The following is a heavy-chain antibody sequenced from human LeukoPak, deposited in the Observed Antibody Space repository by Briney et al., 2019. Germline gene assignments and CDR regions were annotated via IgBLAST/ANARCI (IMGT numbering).Heavy chain of an antibody. CDR1: GFTFSVSA. D-gene: IGHD6-6*01. Sequence: AGGSLRLSCAASGFTFSVSAMYWVRQASGKGLEWVGRIRNKANNYATAYAASLKGRFTISRDDPKNTAYLQMNSLETEDTAMYYCTYTSSSGVVYWGQGTLVTVSS. J-gene: IGHJ4*02. CDR3: TYTSSSGVVY. CDR2: IRNKANNYAT. V-gene: IGHV3-73*01.